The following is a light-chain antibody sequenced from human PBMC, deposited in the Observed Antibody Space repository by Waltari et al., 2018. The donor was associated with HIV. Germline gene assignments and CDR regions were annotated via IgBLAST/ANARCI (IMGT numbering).Light chain of an antibody. CDR1: QSLNRN. J-gene: IGKJ3*01. Sequence: EIVMTQSPATLSVSLGERVTLPCRASQSLNRNLAWYQQKPGQPPRLLIYGASTRATGVPARFSGSGSGTEFTLTISSRQSEDFAVYYCQQYNNWPPVLTFGPGTKVDIK. CDR3: QQYNNWPPVLT. CDR2: GAS. V-gene: IGKV3-15*01.